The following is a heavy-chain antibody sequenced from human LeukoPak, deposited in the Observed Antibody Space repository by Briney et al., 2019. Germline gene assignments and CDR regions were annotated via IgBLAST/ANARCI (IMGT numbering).Heavy chain of an antibody. Sequence: SETLSLTCTVSGVSISSSNSYWGWIRQPPGKGLEWIGSIYYTGNTYDNASLKSRVTISIDTSKNQISLRLTSVTATDTAMYYCARQTGSGLFTLPGGQGTLVTVSS. J-gene: IGHJ4*02. CDR2: IYYTGNT. D-gene: IGHD3/OR15-3a*01. CDR1: GVSISSSNSY. CDR3: ARQTGSGLFTLP. V-gene: IGHV4-39*01.